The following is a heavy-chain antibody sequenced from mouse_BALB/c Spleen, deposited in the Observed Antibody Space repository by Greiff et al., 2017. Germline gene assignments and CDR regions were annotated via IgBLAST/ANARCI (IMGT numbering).Heavy chain of an antibody. V-gene: IGHV1-9*01. CDR3: AISDGYYLAY. J-gene: IGHJ3*01. CDR2: ILPGSGST. CDR1: GYTFSSYW. D-gene: IGHD2-3*01. Sequence: QVQLQQSGAELMKPGASVKISCKATGYTFSSYWIEWVKQRPGHGLEWIGEILPGSGSTNYNEKFKGKATFTAATSSNTAYMQLSSLRSEDSAVYYCAISDGYYLAYWGQGTLVAVSA.